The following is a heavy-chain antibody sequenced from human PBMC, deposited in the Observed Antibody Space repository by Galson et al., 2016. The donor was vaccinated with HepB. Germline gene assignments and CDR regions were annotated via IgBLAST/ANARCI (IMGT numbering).Heavy chain of an antibody. CDR1: GGSISSSSYY. CDR3: ARLELPFTSGFDY. D-gene: IGHD3-10*01. Sequence: SETLSLTCTVSGGSISSSSYYWGWIRQPPGKGLEWIGSIYYSGSTYYNPSLKSRVTISVDTSKNQFSLKLSPVTAADTAVYYCARLELPFTSGFDYWGQGTLVTVSS. V-gene: IGHV4-39*01. CDR2: IYYSGST. J-gene: IGHJ4*02.